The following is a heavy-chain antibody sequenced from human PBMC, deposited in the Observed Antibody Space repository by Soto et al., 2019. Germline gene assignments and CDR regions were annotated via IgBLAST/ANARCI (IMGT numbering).Heavy chain of an antibody. D-gene: IGHD3-9*01. V-gene: IGHV1-18*01. CDR2: ISAYNGNT. Sequence: QVQLVQSGAEVKKPGASVKVSCKASGYTFTSYGISWVRQAPGQGLEWMGWISAYNGNTNYAQKLQGRVTMTTDTSTSTAYMELRSLRSDDTAVYYCARDRLGEFDWLLSSYYYYGMDVWGQGTTVTVSS. J-gene: IGHJ6*02. CDR1: GYTFTSYG. CDR3: ARDRLGEFDWLLSSYYYYGMDV.